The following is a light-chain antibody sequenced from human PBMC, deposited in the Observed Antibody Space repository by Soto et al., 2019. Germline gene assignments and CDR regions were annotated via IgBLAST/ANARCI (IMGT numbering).Light chain of an antibody. V-gene: IGKV1-5*03. CDR2: KAS. Sequence: DIQMTQSPSTLSASVGDRVTITCRASQIISTWLAWYQQKPGKAPNLLIYKASRLESGAPSRFSGSGSGTEFTLTISSLQPDDFATYYCQQYDSWPLTFGGGTKVEIK. CDR1: QIISTW. J-gene: IGKJ4*01. CDR3: QQYDSWPLT.